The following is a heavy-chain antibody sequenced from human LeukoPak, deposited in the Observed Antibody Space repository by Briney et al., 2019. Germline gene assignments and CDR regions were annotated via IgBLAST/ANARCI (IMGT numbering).Heavy chain of an antibody. J-gene: IGHJ5*01. CDR2: VEKNGKSV. CDR3: ARDIPHNWLDS. Sequence: GGSLRLSCTASGLTFSTYCMHWVCQAPGKGLEWVARVEKNGKSVYADSVRGRFTISRDIATNMMYLQMNSLKADDMAVYYCARDIPHNWLDSWRQGTLVIVSS. D-gene: IGHD2-21*01. V-gene: IGHV3-74*01. CDR1: GLTFSTYC.